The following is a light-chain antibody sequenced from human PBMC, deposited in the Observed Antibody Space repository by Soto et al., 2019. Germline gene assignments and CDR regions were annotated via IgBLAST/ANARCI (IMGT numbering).Light chain of an antibody. CDR2: GAS. V-gene: IGKV3-20*01. CDR1: QSVSSY. CDR3: QQYEAVVT. J-gene: IGKJ1*01. Sequence: DIVLTQSPATLSLSPGERATLSCRASQSVSSYLAWYQQKPGQAPRLLIYGASSRATGIPDRFSGSGSGTDFTLTISRLEPEDVAVYYCQQYEAVVTFGQGTKVDIK.